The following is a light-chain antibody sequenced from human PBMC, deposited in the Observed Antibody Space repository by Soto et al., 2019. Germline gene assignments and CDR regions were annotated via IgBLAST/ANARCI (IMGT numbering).Light chain of an antibody. CDR3: QQYNNWGYT. Sequence: EIVMTQSPATLSVSPGERATLSCRASQSVSSNLAWYQQKPGQAPRLLIYGASTRATGIPARFSGSGSGTEFTLTISSLQSEDFAVYYCQQYNNWGYTFGPGTNVDIK. CDR1: QSVSSN. J-gene: IGKJ3*01. CDR2: GAS. V-gene: IGKV3-15*01.